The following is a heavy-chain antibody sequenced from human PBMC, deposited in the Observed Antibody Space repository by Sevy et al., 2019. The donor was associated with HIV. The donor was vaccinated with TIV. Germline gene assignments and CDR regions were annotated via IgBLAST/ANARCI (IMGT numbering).Heavy chain of an antibody. CDR3: ARDSIPLVQGIIIAPYYYGMDV. V-gene: IGHV1-18*04. CDR1: GYTFNTFG. CDR2: ISAYNGNT. J-gene: IGHJ6*02. D-gene: IGHD3-10*01. Sequence: ASVKVSCKTSGYTFNTFGINWVRQAPGQGLQWVGWISAYNGNTKYVQKLQGRVSMTTETSTRSVYMGLRSLRSDDTAVYYCARDSIPLVQGIIIAPYYYGMDVWGQGTTVTVSS.